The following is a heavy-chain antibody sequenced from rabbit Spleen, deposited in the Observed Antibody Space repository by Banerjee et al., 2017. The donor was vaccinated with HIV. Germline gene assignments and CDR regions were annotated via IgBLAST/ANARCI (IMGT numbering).Heavy chain of an antibody. J-gene: IGHJ4*01. CDR1: EFSFNIYFY. D-gene: IGHD1-1*01. Sequence: EESGGALVQPGASLILTCTASEFSFNIYFYMCWVCQAPGKGLEWIGCILTGGGDSSYYANWAKGRFTISKTSSTTVTLQMTSLTAADTATYFGARAAYSDIAYANLGGPGTLVTVS. V-gene: IGHV1S40*01. CDR3: ARAAYSDIAYANL. CDR2: ILTGGGDSS.